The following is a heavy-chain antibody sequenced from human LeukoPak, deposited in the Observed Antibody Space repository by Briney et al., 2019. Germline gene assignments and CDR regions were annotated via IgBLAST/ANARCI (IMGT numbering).Heavy chain of an antibody. V-gene: IGHV4-59*08. CDR1: GGSISSYY. CDR2: IHCSGST. CDR3: ARLWSTYCNGGSCPHQPNY. D-gene: IGHD2-15*01. Sequence: PSETVSLTCSVSGGSISSYYWSWIRQPPEKGLEWIGYIHCSGSTSYNPSLKSRGTMSIDTSKNQFSLKLSSVTAADTAVYYCARLWSTYCNGGSCPHQPNYWGQGTLVTISS. J-gene: IGHJ4*02.